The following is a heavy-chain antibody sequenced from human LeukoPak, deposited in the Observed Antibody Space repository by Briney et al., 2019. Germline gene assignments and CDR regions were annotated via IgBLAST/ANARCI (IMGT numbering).Heavy chain of an antibody. V-gene: IGHV5-51*01. D-gene: IGHD3-10*01. CDR3: ARQSRDGSKTRGYFFDH. CDR1: GSIFTHYW. Sequence: GASLQISCQVSGSIFTHYWIGWVRQLPGKGLESMGIIYPADSDTTYSPSFQGQVTISADKSIDTVYLQWSSLKASDTAMYYCARQSRDGSKTRGYFFDHWGQGTLVTVSS. CDR2: IYPADSDT. J-gene: IGHJ5*02.